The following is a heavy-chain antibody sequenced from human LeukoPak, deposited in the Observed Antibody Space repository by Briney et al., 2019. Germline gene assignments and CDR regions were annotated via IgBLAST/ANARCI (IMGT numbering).Heavy chain of an antibody. D-gene: IGHD3-22*01. V-gene: IGHV1-18*01. J-gene: IGHJ4*02. CDR3: ARAKRYYYDSSGSQSFYFDY. CDR1: GYTFTSFG. CDR2: ISAFNGYT. Sequence: ASVKVSCKASGYTFTSFGISWVRQAPGRGLEWMGWISAFNGYTNYAQKLQGRVSMTTDTSTGTAYMELRSLRSDDTAVYYCARAKRYYYDSSGSQSFYFDYWGQGTLVTVSS.